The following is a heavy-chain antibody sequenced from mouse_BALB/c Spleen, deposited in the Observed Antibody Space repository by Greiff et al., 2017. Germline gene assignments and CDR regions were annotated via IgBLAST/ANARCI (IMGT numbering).Heavy chain of an antibody. D-gene: IGHD1-1*01. J-gene: IGHJ4*01. V-gene: IGHV1-7*01. CDR1: GYTFTSYW. CDR2: INPSTGYT. CDR3: ARYYYGSSLYAMDY. Sequence: QVQLKESGAELAKPGASVKMSCKASGYTFTSYWMHWVKQRPGQGLEWIGYINPSTGYTEYNQKFKDKATLTADKSSSTAYMQLSSLTSEDSAVYYCARYYYGSSLYAMDYWGQGTSVTVSS.